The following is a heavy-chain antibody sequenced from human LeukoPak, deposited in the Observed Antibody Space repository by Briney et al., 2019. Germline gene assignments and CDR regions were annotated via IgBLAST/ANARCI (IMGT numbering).Heavy chain of an antibody. CDR2: IYYSGST. V-gene: IGHV4-39*01. J-gene: IGHJ4*02. Sequence: PSETLSLTCTVSGGSISSSSYYWGWIRQPPGKGLEWIGSIYYSGSTYYNPSLKSRVTISVDTSKNQFSLKLSPVTAADTAVYYCARTLGSGWHFFDYWGQGTLVTVSS. CDR3: ARTLGSGWHFFDY. CDR1: GGSISSSSYY. D-gene: IGHD6-19*01.